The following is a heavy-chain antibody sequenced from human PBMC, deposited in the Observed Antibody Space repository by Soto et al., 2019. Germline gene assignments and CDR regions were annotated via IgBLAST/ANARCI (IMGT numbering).Heavy chain of an antibody. J-gene: IGHJ4*02. V-gene: IGHV4-59*01. CDR3: ARSHSFDGSIYHYYFDF. Sequence: SETLSLTCTVSGGSIGSFYWSWIRQPPGGTLEWIGYIYASGTTTYNPSLESRVTMSVDMPNNEFSLDLTSVAAADTAVYYCARSHSFDGSIYHYYFDFWGQGTLVTVSS. CDR2: IYASGTT. CDR1: GGSIGSFY. D-gene: IGHD3-3*02.